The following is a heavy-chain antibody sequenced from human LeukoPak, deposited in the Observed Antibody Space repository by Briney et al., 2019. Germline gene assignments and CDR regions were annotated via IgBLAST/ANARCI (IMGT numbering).Heavy chain of an antibody. CDR1: GFTLSNSG. CDR2: IWSDGSTK. J-gene: IGHJ3*02. D-gene: IGHD1-26*01. V-gene: IGHV3-33*01. CDR3: ARDSGGSPFDI. Sequence: PGGSLRLSCAASGFTLSNSGMHWVRQAPVKGLEWVAVIWSDGSTKDYADSVKGRFTISRDNSKSTLYLQMNSLRAEDTAMYYCARDSGGSPFDIWGQGTMVTVSS.